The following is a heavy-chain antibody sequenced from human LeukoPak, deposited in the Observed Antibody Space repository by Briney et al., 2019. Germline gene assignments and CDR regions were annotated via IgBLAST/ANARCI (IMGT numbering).Heavy chain of an antibody. CDR1: GYTFTSYG. CDR3: ARQYSSSSGDFDY. J-gene: IGHJ4*02. V-gene: IGHV1-18*01. CDR2: ISAYNGNT. Sequence: GASVKVSCKASGYTFTSYGISWVRQAPGQGLEGMGWISAYNGNTNYAQKLQGRVTMTTDTSTSTAYTELRSLRSDDTAVYYCARQYSSSSGDFDYWGQGTLVTVSS. D-gene: IGHD6-6*01.